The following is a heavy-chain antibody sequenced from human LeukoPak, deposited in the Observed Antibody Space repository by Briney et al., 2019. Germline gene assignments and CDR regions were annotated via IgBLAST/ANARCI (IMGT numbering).Heavy chain of an antibody. D-gene: IGHD2-21*02. CDR1: GFTFSSYA. CDR2: ISYDGSNK. J-gene: IGHJ3*02. V-gene: IGHV3-30-3*01. CDR3: ARGGDPGAFDI. Sequence: GGSLRLSCAAPGFTFSSYAMHWVRQAPGKGLEWVAVISYDGSNKYYADSVKGRFTISRDNSKNTLYLQMNSLRAEDTAVYYCARGGDPGAFDIWGQGTMVTVSS.